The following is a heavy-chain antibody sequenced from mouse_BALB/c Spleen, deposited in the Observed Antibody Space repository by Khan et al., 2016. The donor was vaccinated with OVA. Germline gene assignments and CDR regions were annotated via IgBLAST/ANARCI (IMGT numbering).Heavy chain of an antibody. V-gene: IGHV1-87*01. CDR3: ASYRFDYFDY. Sequence: QVQLQQSGAALARPGASVKLSCKASGYTFTTYWMQWIKQRPGQGLEWIGTIYPGDGDTRYTQNFKGKATLTADKSSSTAYMQLSSLTSEDSAVYYCASYRFDYFDYWGQGTTLIVSS. CDR2: IYPGDGDT. CDR1: GYTFTTYW. D-gene: IGHD2-12*01. J-gene: IGHJ2*01.